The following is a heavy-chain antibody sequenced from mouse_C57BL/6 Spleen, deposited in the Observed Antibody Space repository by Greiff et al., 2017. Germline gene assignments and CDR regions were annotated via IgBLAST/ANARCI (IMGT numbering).Heavy chain of an antibody. V-gene: IGHV5-17*01. CDR1: GFTFSDYG. CDR3: ARGSMVTTSYFDY. CDR2: ISSGSSTI. D-gene: IGHD2-2*01. J-gene: IGHJ2*01. Sequence: EVMLVESGGGLVKPGGSLKLSCAASGFTFSDYGMHWVRQAPEKGLEWVAYISSGSSTIYYADTVKGRFTISRDNAKNTLFLQMTSLRSEDTAMYYCARGSMVTTSYFDYWGQGTTLTVSS.